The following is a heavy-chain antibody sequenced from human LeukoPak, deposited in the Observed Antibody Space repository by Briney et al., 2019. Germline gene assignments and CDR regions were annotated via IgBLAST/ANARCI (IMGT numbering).Heavy chain of an antibody. CDR1: GGSISSSSYY. CDR2: IYYSGST. V-gene: IGHV4-39*01. CDR3: ARQSPPVSSSWGGWFDP. D-gene: IGHD6-13*01. J-gene: IGHJ5*02. Sequence: SETLSLTCTVSGGSISSSSYYWGWIRQPPGKGLEWIGSIYYSGSTYYNPSLKSRVTISVDTSKNQFSLKLSSVTAADTAVYYCARQSPPVSSSWGGWFDPWGQGTLVTVSS.